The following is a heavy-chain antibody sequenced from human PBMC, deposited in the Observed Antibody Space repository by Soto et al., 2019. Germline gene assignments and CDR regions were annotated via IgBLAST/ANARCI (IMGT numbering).Heavy chain of an antibody. CDR2: IIPIFGTA. V-gene: IGHV1-69*06. Sequence: SVKVSCKASGGTFSSYAISWVRQAPGQGLEWMGGIIPIFGTANYAQKFQGRVTITADKSTSTAYMELSSLRSGDTAVYYCATANYDILTGPSRCMDVWGQGTTVTVSS. CDR3: ATANYDILTGPSRCMDV. CDR1: GGTFSSYA. D-gene: IGHD3-9*01. J-gene: IGHJ6*02.